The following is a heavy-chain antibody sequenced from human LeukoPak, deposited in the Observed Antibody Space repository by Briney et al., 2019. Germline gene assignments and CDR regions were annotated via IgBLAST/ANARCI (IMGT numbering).Heavy chain of an antibody. CDR1: GGSFSGYY. CDR3: AREPGIVAAGNRSPFDI. CDR2: INHSGST. D-gene: IGHD6-13*01. V-gene: IGHV4-34*01. Sequence: SETLSLTCAVYGGSFSGYYWSWIRQPPGKGLEWIGEINHSGSTNYNPSLKSRVTISVDTSKNQFSLKLSSVTAADTAVYYCAREPGIVAAGNRSPFDIWGQGTMVTVSS. J-gene: IGHJ3*02.